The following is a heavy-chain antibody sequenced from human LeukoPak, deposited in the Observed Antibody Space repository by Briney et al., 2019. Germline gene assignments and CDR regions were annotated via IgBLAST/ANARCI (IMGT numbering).Heavy chain of an antibody. Sequence: PGGSLRLSCAASGFTFSSYWMSWVRQAPGKGPEWVANIKQDGSEKYYVDSVKGRFTISRDNAKNSLYLQMNSLRAEDTAVYYCAKDLREPSGTLFYFDYWGQGTLVTVSS. CDR2: IKQDGSEK. D-gene: IGHD3-10*01. CDR3: AKDLREPSGTLFYFDY. CDR1: GFTFSSYW. V-gene: IGHV3-7*03. J-gene: IGHJ4*02.